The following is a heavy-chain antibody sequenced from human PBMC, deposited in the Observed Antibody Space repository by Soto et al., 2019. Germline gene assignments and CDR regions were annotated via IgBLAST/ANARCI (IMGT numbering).Heavy chain of an antibody. CDR1: GFTFSSYA. J-gene: IGHJ3*02. CDR3: ARDDGSSWSKEGMGDAFDI. D-gene: IGHD6-13*01. CDR2: ISGSGGST. Sequence: PGGSLRLSCAASGFTFSSYAMSWVRQAPGKGLEWVSAISGSGGSTYYADSVKGRFTISRDNSKNTLYLQMNSLRAEDTAVYYCARDDGSSWSKEGMGDAFDIWGQGTMVTVSS. V-gene: IGHV3-23*01.